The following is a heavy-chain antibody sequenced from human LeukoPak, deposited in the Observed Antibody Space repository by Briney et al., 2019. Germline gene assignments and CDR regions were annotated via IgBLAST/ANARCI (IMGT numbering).Heavy chain of an antibody. CDR3: ARGVVPAAINYYYYYYMDV. CDR1: GGSISSYY. J-gene: IGHJ6*03. Sequence: PSETLSLTCTVSGGSISSYYWSWIRQPPGKGLEWIGYIYYSGSTNYNPSLKSRVTMSVDTSKNQFSLKLSSVTAADTAVYYCARGVVPAAINYYYYYYMDVWGKGTTVTVSS. CDR2: IYYSGST. D-gene: IGHD2-2*02. V-gene: IGHV4-59*01.